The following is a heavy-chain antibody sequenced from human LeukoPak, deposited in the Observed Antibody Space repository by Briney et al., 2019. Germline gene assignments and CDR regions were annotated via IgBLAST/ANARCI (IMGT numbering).Heavy chain of an antibody. D-gene: IGHD3-22*01. Sequence: PSETLSVTCTVSGASISSYYWSWIRQPPGKEVECIGYIYYTGSTKYNPSLQSRVTISIDTSKNQFSLKLNSVTAADTAVYYCASGFDSSGYQLYFGYWGQGTLVTVSS. CDR3: ASGFDSSGYQLYFGY. CDR1: GASISSYY. J-gene: IGHJ4*02. CDR2: IYYTGST. V-gene: IGHV4-59*01.